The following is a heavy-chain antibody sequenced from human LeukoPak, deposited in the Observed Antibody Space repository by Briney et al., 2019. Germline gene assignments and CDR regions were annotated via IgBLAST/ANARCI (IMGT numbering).Heavy chain of an antibody. Sequence: GGSLRLSCAASGFTFSDSYMTWIRQAPGKGLEWVAFIDNSGGTTYYANSVKGRFSISRDKATRSLYLEMNSLRAEDTAVYYCGRGHWGLDYWGQGTLVTVSS. CDR2: IDNSGGTT. CDR3: GRGHWGLDY. J-gene: IGHJ4*02. D-gene: IGHD7-27*01. CDR1: GFTFSDSY. V-gene: IGHV3-11*04.